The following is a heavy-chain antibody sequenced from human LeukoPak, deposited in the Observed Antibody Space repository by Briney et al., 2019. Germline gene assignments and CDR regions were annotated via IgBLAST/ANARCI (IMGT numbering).Heavy chain of an antibody. Sequence: GGSLRLSCAASGFTFSSHGMHWVRQAPGKGLECATFISYNGNNRYYADSVKGRFTISRDNSKDTLSLQMDSLRDEDSGVYYCARWTGADFSGYYDYWGQGTLVTVSS. J-gene: IGHJ4*02. CDR1: GFTFSSHG. V-gene: IGHV3-33*01. CDR2: ISYNGNNR. D-gene: IGHD3-22*01. CDR3: ARWTGADFSGYYDY.